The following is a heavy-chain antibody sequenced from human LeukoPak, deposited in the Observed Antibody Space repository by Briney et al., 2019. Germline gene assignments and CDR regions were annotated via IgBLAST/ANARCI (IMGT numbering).Heavy chain of an antibody. CDR1: GFTFSSYW. CDR2: IKQDGSEK. CDR3: ERLVITILGVFIIPVSFDS. V-gene: IGHV3-7*01. J-gene: IGHJ4*02. Sequence: GGSLRLSCAASGFTFSSYWMSWVRQAPGKGLEWVANIKQDGSEKYYVDSVKGRFTISRDNAKNSLYLQMNSLRAEDTAVYYCERLVITILGVFIIPVSFDSWGQGTLVTVSS. D-gene: IGHD3-3*01.